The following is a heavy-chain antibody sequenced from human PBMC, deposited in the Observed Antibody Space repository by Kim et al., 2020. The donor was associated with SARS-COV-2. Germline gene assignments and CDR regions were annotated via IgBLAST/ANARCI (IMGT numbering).Heavy chain of an antibody. J-gene: IGHJ3*02. CDR2: IKSKTDGGTT. CDR3: TTTVDIVATMPNLGFVVVTAATSDDAFDI. V-gene: IGHV3-15*01. CDR1: GFTFSNAW. D-gene: IGHD5-12*01. Sequence: GGSLRLSCAASGFTFSNAWMSWVRQAPGKGLEWVGRIKSKTDGGTTDYAAPVKGRFTISRDDSKNTLYLQMNSLKTEDTAVYYCTTTVDIVATMPNLGFVVVTAATSDDAFDIWGQGTMVTVSS.